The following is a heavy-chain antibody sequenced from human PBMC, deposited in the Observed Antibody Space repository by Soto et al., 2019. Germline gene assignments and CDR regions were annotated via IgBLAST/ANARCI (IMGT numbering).Heavy chain of an antibody. CDR3: AKHSSWYDLVDY. D-gene: IGHD6-13*01. J-gene: IGHJ4*02. V-gene: IGHV3-23*01. CDR1: GFTFSSYA. Sequence: EVQLLESGGGLVEPGGSLRLSCAASGFTFSSYAMSGVRQAPVKGLEWVSAISGSGGSTYYADSVKGRFTISRDNSKNTLYLQMKSLRAEDTAVYYCAKHSSWYDLVDYWGQGTLVTVSS. CDR2: ISGSGGST.